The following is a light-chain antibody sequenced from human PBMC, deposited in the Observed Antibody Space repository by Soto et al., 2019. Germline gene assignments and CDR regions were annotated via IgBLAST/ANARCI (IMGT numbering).Light chain of an antibody. CDR1: QSVSSY. Sequence: EIVLTQSPATLSLSPGERATLSCRASQSVSSYLSWYKQKPRQAPRLLIYDASNRATGIPARFSGSGSGTDFTLTISSLEPEDFAVYYCQQRSNWPLTFGRGTKVDIK. CDR3: QQRSNWPLT. CDR2: DAS. J-gene: IGKJ3*01. V-gene: IGKV3-11*01.